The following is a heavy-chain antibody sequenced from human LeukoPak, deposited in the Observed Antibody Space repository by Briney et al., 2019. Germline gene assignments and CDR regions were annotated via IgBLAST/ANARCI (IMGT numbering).Heavy chain of an antibody. J-gene: IGHJ5*01. CDR1: GYRFNSFW. CDR3: ARPLISDNQLDS. D-gene: IGHD2-21*01. V-gene: IGHV5-51*01. CDR2: IHPADSDT. Sequence: GESLKSSCKGVGYRFNSFWIAWVRQMPGKCLEWMGNIHPADSDTRYSPSFQGRISMSADKSSSTASLQLSNLKASDTAIYFCARPLISDNQLDSWGQGTLVTVSS.